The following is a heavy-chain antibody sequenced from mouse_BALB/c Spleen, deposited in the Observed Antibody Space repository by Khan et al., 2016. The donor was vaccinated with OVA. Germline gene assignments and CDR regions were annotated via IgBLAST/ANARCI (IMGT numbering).Heavy chain of an antibody. CDR1: GFSLTDYG. Sequence: VQLQESGPGLVAPSQSLSITCTVSGFSLTDYGVSWIRQPPGKGLEWLGLIWVGGTTYYNSVLNSRLSISKDNSKSQVFLKMNSLQTDDTAMYYCAKLLWSHYYALDYWGQGTSVTVSS. CDR2: IWVGGTT. V-gene: IGHV2-6-5*01. J-gene: IGHJ4*01. CDR3: AKLLWSHYYALDY. D-gene: IGHD1-1*02.